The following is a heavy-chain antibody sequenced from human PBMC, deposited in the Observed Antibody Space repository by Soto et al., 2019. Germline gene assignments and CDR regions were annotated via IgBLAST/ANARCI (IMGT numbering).Heavy chain of an antibody. CDR3: ARVGIAAAGYYYYYMDV. J-gene: IGHJ6*03. Sequence: ASETLSLTCTVSGGSISSYYWSWIRQPPGKGLEWIGYIYYSGSTNYNPSLKSRVTISVDTSKNQFSLKLSSVTAADTAVYYCARVGIAAAGYYYYYMDVWGKGTTVTVSS. D-gene: IGHD6-13*01. CDR1: GGSISSYY. V-gene: IGHV4-59*01. CDR2: IYYSGST.